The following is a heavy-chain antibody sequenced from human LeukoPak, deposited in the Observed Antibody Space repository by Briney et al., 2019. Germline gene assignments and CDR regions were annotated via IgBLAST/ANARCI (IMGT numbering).Heavy chain of an antibody. CDR1: GFTFGSYA. Sequence: GGSLRLSCAASGFTFGSYAMSWVRQAPGKGLEWVSTISGSGGSTYYADSVKGRFTISRDNSKNTLYLQMNSLRVEDTAVYYCAKGAGYYDSSGYYGDYWGQGTLVTVSS. CDR3: AKGAGYYDSSGYYGDY. CDR2: ISGSGGST. V-gene: IGHV3-23*01. J-gene: IGHJ4*02. D-gene: IGHD3-22*01.